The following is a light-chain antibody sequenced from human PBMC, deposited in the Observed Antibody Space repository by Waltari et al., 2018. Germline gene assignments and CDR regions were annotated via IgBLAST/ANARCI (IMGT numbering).Light chain of an antibody. Sequence: QSVLTQPPSASGTPGPRVTISCSGGSSNIGSNTVNWYQQLPRTAPKLPIYSNDHRPSGVPDRFSGSKSGTSASLAISGLQSEDEADYYCAAWDDSLNGHVVFGGGTKLTVV. J-gene: IGLJ2*01. CDR3: AAWDDSLNGHVV. CDR2: SND. CDR1: SSNIGSNT. V-gene: IGLV1-44*01.